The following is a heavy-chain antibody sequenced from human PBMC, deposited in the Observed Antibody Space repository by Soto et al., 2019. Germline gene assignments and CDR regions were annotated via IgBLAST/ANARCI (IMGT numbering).Heavy chain of an antibody. J-gene: IGHJ4*02. CDR2: IYYSGST. CDR3: ARDVSGSPGHIDY. Sequence: QVQLQESGPGLVKPSQTLSLTCTVSGGSISSGGYYWSWIRQHPGKGLEWIGYIYYSGSTYYNPSLKSRVTISVATSKNQFSLKLSSVTAADTAVYYCARDVSGSPGHIDYWGQGTLVTVSS. CDR1: GGSISSGGYY. V-gene: IGHV4-31*03. D-gene: IGHD1-26*01.